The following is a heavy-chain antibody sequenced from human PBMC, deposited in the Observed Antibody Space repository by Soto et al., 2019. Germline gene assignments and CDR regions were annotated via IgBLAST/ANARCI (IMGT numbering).Heavy chain of an antibody. CDR2: IYYSGST. Sequence: QLQLQESGPGLVKPSETLSLTCTVSGGSISSSSYYWGWIRQPPGKGLEWIGSIYYSGSTYYNPSLKSRATLSVSTSKNQFSLKLSSGTAADTALYYCATQLYGSGRYPPLRPLDYWGQGTLVTVSS. D-gene: IGHD3-10*01. CDR3: ATQLYGSGRYPPLRPLDY. V-gene: IGHV4-39*01. J-gene: IGHJ4*02. CDR1: GGSISSSSYY.